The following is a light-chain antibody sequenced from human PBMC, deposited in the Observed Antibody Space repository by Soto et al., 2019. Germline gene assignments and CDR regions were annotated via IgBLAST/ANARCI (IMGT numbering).Light chain of an antibody. CDR2: GAS. CDR3: QQYNNWPIT. V-gene: IGKV3-15*01. J-gene: IGKJ5*01. CDR1: QSVSSN. Sequence: EIVMTQSPATLSVSPGERATLSCRASQSVSSNLAWYQQKPGQAPRLLIYGASTRATGIAARFSGSGSGTEFTLTISSLKSEDFAVYYCQQYNNWPITFGQGTRLENK.